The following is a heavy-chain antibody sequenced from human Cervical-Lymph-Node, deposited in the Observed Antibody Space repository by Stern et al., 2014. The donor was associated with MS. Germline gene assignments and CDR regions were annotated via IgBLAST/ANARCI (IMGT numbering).Heavy chain of an antibody. CDR2: ISPMSGTT. D-gene: IGHD6-13*01. CDR3: VRDQWGIAGS. CDR1: GDTFSSIE. V-gene: IGHV1-69*01. J-gene: IGHJ4*02. Sequence: QVQLVESGAEVKRPGSSMKVSCKASGDTFSSIEISWVRQAPGQGLEWLGGISPMSGTTNYAQKVQGRVTIIADEFTSTVNMELRSLRSEDTAVYYCVRDQWGIAGSWGRGTLVTVSS.